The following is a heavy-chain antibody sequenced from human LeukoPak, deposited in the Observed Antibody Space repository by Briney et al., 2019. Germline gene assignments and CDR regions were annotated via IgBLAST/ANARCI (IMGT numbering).Heavy chain of an antibody. Sequence: ASVKVSCKASGYTFTSYAMHWVRQAPGQRLEWMGWINAGNGNTKYSQEFQGRVTITRDTSASTAYMELSGLRSEDMAVYYCARSPLWLLGTENNWFDPWGQGTLVTVSS. CDR2: INAGNGNT. CDR1: GYTFTSYA. V-gene: IGHV1-3*03. D-gene: IGHD1-14*01. J-gene: IGHJ5*02. CDR3: ARSPLWLLGTENNWFDP.